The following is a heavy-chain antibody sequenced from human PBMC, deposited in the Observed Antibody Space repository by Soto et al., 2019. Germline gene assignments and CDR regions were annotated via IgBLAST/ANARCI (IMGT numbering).Heavy chain of an antibody. CDR2: INPNNGST. D-gene: IGHD3-22*01. J-gene: IGHJ4*02. CDR1: GYTFTSYD. Sequence: GASVKVSCKASGYTFTSYDIHWVRQAPGQGLEWMGIINPNNGSTNYAQKLQGRVTMTTDTSTSTAYMELRSLRSDDTAVYYCASDSRGYDSSGYWVYWGQGTLVTVSS. CDR3: ASDSRGYDSSGYWVY. V-gene: IGHV1-18*04.